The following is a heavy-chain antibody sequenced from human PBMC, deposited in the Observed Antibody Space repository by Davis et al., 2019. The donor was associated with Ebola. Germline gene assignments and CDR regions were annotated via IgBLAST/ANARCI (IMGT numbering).Heavy chain of an antibody. V-gene: IGHV1-3*01. Sequence: AASVKVSCKTSGYIFTNYAIHWVRQAPGQRLEWMGWINVGDGNTIYSQKFQGRVTITRDTSASTAHMELSSLRSEDTAVYYCARGGYCSSDSCYERGFDPWGQGTLVTVSS. CDR3: ARGGYCSSDSCYERGFDP. D-gene: IGHD2-2*01. CDR2: INVGDGNT. J-gene: IGHJ5*02. CDR1: GYIFTNYA.